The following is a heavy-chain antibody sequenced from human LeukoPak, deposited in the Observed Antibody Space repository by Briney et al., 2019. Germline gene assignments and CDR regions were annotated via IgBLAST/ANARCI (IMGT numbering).Heavy chain of an antibody. J-gene: IGHJ3*02. V-gene: IGHV3-7*05. CDR2: IKEDGSEK. Sequence: PWGTLTLSCAASGFTFNIYWMSWVRQAPGKGLDWVANIKEDGSEKYYEDSVKGRFTISRDTAQKSMYLQMNSLRAEATAVFYCARVSVIWNAFDIWGQGTMVTVSS. D-gene: IGHD3-16*02. CDR3: ARVSVIWNAFDI. CDR1: GFTFNIYW.